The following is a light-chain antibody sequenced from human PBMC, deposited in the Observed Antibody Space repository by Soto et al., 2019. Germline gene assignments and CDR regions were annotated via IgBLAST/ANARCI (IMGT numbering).Light chain of an antibody. CDR3: CSYAGTYTFYV. V-gene: IGLV2-11*01. J-gene: IGLJ1*01. CDR1: SSDVGGYDC. CDR2: NVT. Sequence: QSALTQPRSVSGSPGQSVTISCTGTSSDVGGYDCVSWYQQHPGKAPKLMIYNVTKRPSGVPDRFSGSRSGNTASLTISGLQAEDDADYYCCSYAGTYTFYVFGTG.